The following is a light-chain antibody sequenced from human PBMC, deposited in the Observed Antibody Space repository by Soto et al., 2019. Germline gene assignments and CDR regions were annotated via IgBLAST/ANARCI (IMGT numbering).Light chain of an antibody. CDR2: GAS. CDR1: ESISSN. J-gene: IGKJ1*01. Sequence: EVVMTQSPATLSVSPGERATLSCRASESISSNLAWYQQKYGQGARVLIYGASTRAAGLPARFSGSGSGTEFPLTTSSLQSEDSAVLYCQQYHRWPPRTFGQGTKVEIK. CDR3: QQYHRWPPRT. V-gene: IGKV3-15*01.